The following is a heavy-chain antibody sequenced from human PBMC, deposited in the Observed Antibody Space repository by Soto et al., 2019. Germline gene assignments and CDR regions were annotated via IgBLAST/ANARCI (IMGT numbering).Heavy chain of an antibody. CDR3: ARWGRTGGLDV. Sequence: QVQLVESGGGVVQPGTSLRVSCVGSGFTFRSYVIHWVRQAPGKGLEWVARTSYDGSDKYYGVSVRGRFTISRDNSRNTVDLKMDSLRLEDTALYNCARWGRTGGLDVWGQGTLVSVSS. J-gene: IGHJ1*01. CDR1: GFTFRSYV. D-gene: IGHD3-16*01. CDR2: TSYDGSDK. V-gene: IGHV3-30*19.